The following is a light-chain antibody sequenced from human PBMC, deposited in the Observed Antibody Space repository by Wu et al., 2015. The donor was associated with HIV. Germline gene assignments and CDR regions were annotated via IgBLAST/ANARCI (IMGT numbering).Light chain of an antibody. CDR3: QQRADWRT. Sequence: ETVLTQSPATLSLSPGERATLSCRASQSVGNYLAWYQQKPGLPPRLLIYDASNRATGIPARFSGSGSGTDFTLTISSLEPEDFAVYYCQQRADWRTFGQGTKVEIK. V-gene: IGKV3-11*01. J-gene: IGKJ1*01. CDR2: DAS. CDR1: QSVGNY.